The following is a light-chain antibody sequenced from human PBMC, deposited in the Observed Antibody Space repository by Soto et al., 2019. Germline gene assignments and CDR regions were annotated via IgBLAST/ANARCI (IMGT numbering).Light chain of an antibody. CDR3: HQSSHSPLT. Sequence: EIVLTQSPGTLSLSPGERATLSCRASQTVTNNYLAWVQQKPGQAPRLLIYDASRRATGIPDRFSGSGSGTDFTLTINRREPEDFAVYYCHQSSHSPLTFGGGTKIEIK. J-gene: IGKJ4*01. CDR2: DAS. V-gene: IGKV3-20*01. CDR1: QTVTNNY.